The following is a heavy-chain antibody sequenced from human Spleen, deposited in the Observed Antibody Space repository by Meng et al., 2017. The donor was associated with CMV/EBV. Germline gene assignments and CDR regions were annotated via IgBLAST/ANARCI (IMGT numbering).Heavy chain of an antibody. J-gene: IGHJ4*02. CDR1: YG. CDR2: RSCDGSNK. CDR3: ARDLLGYCSSTSCYADYYFDY. Sequence: YGIHWVRQAPGRGLEWVAVRSCDGSNKYYADSVKGRFTISRDNAKNSLYLQMNSLRAEDTAVYYCARDLLGYCSSTSCYADYYFDYWGQGTLVTVSS. V-gene: IGHV3-33*05. D-gene: IGHD2-2*01.